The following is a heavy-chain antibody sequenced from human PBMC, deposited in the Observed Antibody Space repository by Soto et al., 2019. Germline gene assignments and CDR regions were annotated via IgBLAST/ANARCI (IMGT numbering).Heavy chain of an antibody. D-gene: IGHD2-2*01. V-gene: IGHV5-10-1*01. Sequence: RGESLKISCKGSGYNFTSYWINWVRQMPGKGLEWVGRIDPSDSYINYSPSFQGHVTISADKSTNTAYLQWSSLKASDTAIYYCARRGYCTSTSCYAMRYFGMDVWGQGTTVTVSS. CDR1: GYNFTSYW. J-gene: IGHJ6*02. CDR3: ARRGYCTSTSCYAMRYFGMDV. CDR2: IDPSDSYI.